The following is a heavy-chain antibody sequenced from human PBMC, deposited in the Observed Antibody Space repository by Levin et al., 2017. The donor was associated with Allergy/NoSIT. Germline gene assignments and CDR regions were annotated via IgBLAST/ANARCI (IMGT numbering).Heavy chain of an antibody. CDR1: GGSISSYY. V-gene: IGHV4-59*01. J-gene: IGHJ5*02. CDR3: ARSTYSSGWWNQDSLRFDP. CDR2: IYYSGST. D-gene: IGHD6-19*01. Sequence: SQTLSLTCTVSGGSISSYYWSWIRQPPGKGLEWIGYIYYSGSTNYNPSLKSRVTISVDTSKNQFSLKLSSVTAADTAVYYCARSTYSSGWWNQDSLRFDPWGQGTLVTVSS.